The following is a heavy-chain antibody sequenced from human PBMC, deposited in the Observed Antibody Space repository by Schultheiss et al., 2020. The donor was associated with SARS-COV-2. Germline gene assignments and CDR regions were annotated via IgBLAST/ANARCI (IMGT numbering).Heavy chain of an antibody. V-gene: IGHV3-23*01. D-gene: IGHD2-15*01. J-gene: IGHJ6*02. Sequence: GESLKISCAASGFTFSSYAMSWVRQAPGKGLEWVSAISGSGGSTYYADSVKGRFTISRDNSKNTLYLQMNSLRAEDTAVYYCAKVNSREYCSGGSCYSSGGMDVWGQGTTVTVSS. CDR3: AKVNSREYCSGGSCYSSGGMDV. CDR2: ISGSGGST. CDR1: GFTFSSYA.